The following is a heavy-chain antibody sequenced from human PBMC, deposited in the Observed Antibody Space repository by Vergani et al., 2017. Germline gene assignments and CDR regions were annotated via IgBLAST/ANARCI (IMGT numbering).Heavy chain of an antibody. CDR3: ARDXGSSWYYYYYGMDV. D-gene: IGHD6-13*01. Sequence: QVQLVQSGAEVKKPGSSVKVSCKASGGTFSSYAISWVRQAPGQGLEWMGRIIPVFGTANYAQKFQGRVTITADESTSTAYMELSSLRSEDTAVYYCARDXGSSWYYYYYGMDVWGQGTTVTVSS. J-gene: IGHJ6*02. V-gene: IGHV1-69*13. CDR1: GGTFSSYA. CDR2: IIPVFGTA.